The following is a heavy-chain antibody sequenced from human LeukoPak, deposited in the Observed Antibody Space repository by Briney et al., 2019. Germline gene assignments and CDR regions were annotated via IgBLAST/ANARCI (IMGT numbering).Heavy chain of an antibody. J-gene: IGHJ6*02. Sequence: GGSLRLSCAASGFTFSSYSMNWVRQAPGKGLEWVSYISSSSSTIYYADSVKGRFTISRDNAKNSLYLQMNSLRAEDTAVYYCARDGYCSGDSCSRPGGMDVWGQGTTVTVSS. CDR3: ARDGYCSGDSCSRPGGMDV. CDR1: GFTFSSYS. D-gene: IGHD2-15*01. V-gene: IGHV3-48*04. CDR2: ISSSSSTI.